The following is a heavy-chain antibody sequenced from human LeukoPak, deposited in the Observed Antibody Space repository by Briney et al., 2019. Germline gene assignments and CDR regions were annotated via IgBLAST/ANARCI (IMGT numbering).Heavy chain of an antibody. CDR1: GGSISSSSYY. D-gene: IGHD3-10*01. CDR3: ASQSSGSYFNCFDP. V-gene: IGHV4-39*01. CDR2: MYYSGSP. Sequence: PSETLSLTCTVSGGSISSSSYYRGWIRQPPGKGLEWIGSMYYSGSPHYNPSLKSRVTISVDTSKNQFSLKLSSVTAADTAVYYCASQSSGSYFNCFDPWGQGTLVTVSS. J-gene: IGHJ5*02.